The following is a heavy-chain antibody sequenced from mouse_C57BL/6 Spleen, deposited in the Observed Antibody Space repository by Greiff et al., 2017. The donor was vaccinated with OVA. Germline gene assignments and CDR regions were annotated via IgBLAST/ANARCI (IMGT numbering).Heavy chain of an antibody. Sequence: VKLMESGPGLVAPSQSLSITCTVSGFSLTSYGVDWVRQPPGKGLVWLGVIWGGGRTNYNSALMSRLCISKDNSKSQVFLKMNSLHSDDTAMYYCAKRNYYGSLAYWGQGTLVTVSA. CDR2: IWGGGRT. J-gene: IGHJ3*01. CDR3: AKRNYYGSLAY. CDR1: GFSLTSYG. D-gene: IGHD1-1*01. V-gene: IGHV2-9*01.